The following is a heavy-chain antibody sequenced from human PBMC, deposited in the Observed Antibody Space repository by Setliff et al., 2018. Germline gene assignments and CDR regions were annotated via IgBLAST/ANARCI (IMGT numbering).Heavy chain of an antibody. D-gene: IGHD6-6*01. CDR1: GATFSSHG. V-gene: IGHV1-69*05. CDR3: VREGVDRRSSTDYRYYMDV. Sequence: SVKVSCKASGATFSSHGISWVRQAPGQGLEWMGGTIPMFGTTEYAQKFQGRLTIITDESTNTAFMQLSSLRSDDTAVYYCVREGVDRRSSTDYRYYMDVWAKGPRSPSP. J-gene: IGHJ6*03. CDR2: TIPMFGTT.